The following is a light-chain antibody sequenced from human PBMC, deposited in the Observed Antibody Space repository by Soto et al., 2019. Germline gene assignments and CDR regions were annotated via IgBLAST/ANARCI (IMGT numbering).Light chain of an antibody. V-gene: IGKV3-15*01. CDR1: QSVSSN. CDR3: QQYNNWPWA. J-gene: IGKJ1*01. CDR2: GAS. Sequence: EIVMTQSPATLSVSPGERATLSCRASQSVSSNLAGYQQKPGQAPSLLIYGASTRATGITARFSGSWSGTEFILTIGSLQSEDFAVYCCQQYNNWPWAFGQGTKVEIK.